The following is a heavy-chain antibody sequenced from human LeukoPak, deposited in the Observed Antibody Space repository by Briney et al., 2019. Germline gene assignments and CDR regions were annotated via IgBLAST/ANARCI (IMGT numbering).Heavy chain of an antibody. V-gene: IGHV4-34*01. CDR1: GGSFGGYY. Sequence: KPSETLSLTCAVYGGSFGGYYWSWIRQPPGKGLEWIGEINHSGSTNYNPSLKSRVTISVDTSKNQFSLKLSSVTAADTAVYYCARRLAARPRIDYWGQGTLVTVSS. CDR3: ARRLAARPRIDY. D-gene: IGHD6-6*01. J-gene: IGHJ4*02. CDR2: INHSGST.